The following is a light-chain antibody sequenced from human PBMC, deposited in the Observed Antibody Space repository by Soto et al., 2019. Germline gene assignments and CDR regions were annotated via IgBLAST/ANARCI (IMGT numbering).Light chain of an antibody. CDR1: QSISSW. J-gene: IGKJ4*01. CDR3: QQYNSYLLT. Sequence: DIQMTQSPSTLSASVGDRVTITCRASQSISSWLAWYQQKPGKAPNLLIYDASTLRSGVPSRFSGSGSGTEFTLSISSLQPEYFATYYCQQYNSYLLTFGGGTKVEIK. V-gene: IGKV1-5*01. CDR2: DAS.